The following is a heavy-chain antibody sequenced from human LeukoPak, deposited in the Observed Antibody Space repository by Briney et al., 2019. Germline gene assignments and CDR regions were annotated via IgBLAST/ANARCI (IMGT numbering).Heavy chain of an antibody. V-gene: IGHV4-59*08. CDR3: ARHSYWFDP. J-gene: IGHJ5*02. CDR1: GASMNSYY. D-gene: IGHD6-6*01. Sequence: SETVSLTCNVSGASMNSYYWSWIRQPPGKGLEWIGYVHYSGSTNYNPSLKSRVTISVDTSKNQFSLKLSSVTAADTAVYYCARHSYWFDPWGQGTLVTVSS. CDR2: VHYSGST.